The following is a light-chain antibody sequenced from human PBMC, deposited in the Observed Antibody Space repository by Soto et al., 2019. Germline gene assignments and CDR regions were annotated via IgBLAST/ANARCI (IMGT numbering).Light chain of an antibody. CDR3: QHYNSYSEA. V-gene: IGKV1-5*03. Sequence: DMQMTESPSXLSLAXXXXXXXTLRASQTISSWLAWYQQKPGKAPKLLIYKASTLKSGVPSRFSGSGSGTEFTLTISSLQPDDFATYYCQHYNSYSEAFGQGAKVDIK. CDR2: KAS. J-gene: IGKJ1*01. CDR1: QTISSW.